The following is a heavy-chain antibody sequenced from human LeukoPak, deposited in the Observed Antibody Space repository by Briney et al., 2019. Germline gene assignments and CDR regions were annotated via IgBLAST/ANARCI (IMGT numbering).Heavy chain of an antibody. J-gene: IGHJ4*02. CDR2: ISGSGGST. Sequence: PGGSLRLSCAASGFTFSSYAMSWVRQAPGKGLEWVSAISGSGGSTYYADSVKGRFTIPRDNSKNTLYLQMNSLRAEDTAVYYCARELSEMATISPFDYWGQGTLVTVSS. CDR3: ARELSEMATISPFDY. V-gene: IGHV3-23*01. CDR1: GFTFSSYA. D-gene: IGHD5-24*01.